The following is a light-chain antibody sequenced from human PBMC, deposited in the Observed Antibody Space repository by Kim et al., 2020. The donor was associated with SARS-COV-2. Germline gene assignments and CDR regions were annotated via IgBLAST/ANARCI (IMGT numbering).Light chain of an antibody. CDR2: DAS. Sequence: EIVLTQSPATLSLSPGERATLFCRASQSVKNYLAWYLQKSGQAPRLLIYDASTRATGIPPRFSGSGSGTDFTLTISSLEPEDFAVYYCQQRNSWPPTFGQGTRLEIK. V-gene: IGKV3-11*01. J-gene: IGKJ5*01. CDR1: QSVKNY. CDR3: QQRNSWPPT.